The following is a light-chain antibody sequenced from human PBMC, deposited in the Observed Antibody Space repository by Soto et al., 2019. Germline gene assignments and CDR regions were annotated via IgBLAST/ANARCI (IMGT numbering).Light chain of an antibody. J-gene: IGKJ1*01. CDR2: DAS. CDR3: QQRSNWPT. Sequence: ESALTQSPATLSLSPRERATLSCRASQSVSSYLAWYQQKPGQAPRLLIYDASNRATGIPARFSGSGSGTDFTLTISSLEPEDFAVYYCQQRSNWPTFGQGTKV. V-gene: IGKV3-11*01. CDR1: QSVSSY.